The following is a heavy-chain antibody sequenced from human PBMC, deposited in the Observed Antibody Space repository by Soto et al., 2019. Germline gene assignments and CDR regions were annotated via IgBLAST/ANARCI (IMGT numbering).Heavy chain of an antibody. J-gene: IGHJ3*02. Sequence: QVQLQESGPGLVKPSETLSLTCTVSGGSISSYYWSWIRQPPGKGLEWIGYICYSGSTNYNPSLKSRVPISVDTSKNQFSLKLSAVTAADTAVYYCARQQWLVLNAFDIWGQGTMVTVSS. D-gene: IGHD6-19*01. CDR1: GGSISSYY. CDR3: ARQQWLVLNAFDI. V-gene: IGHV4-59*01. CDR2: ICYSGST.